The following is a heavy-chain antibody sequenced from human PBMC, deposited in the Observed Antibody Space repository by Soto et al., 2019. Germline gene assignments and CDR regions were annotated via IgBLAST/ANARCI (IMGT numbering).Heavy chain of an antibody. CDR2: ISSSSSYI. V-gene: IGHV3-21*01. CDR3: ARDFNFWSGNSGDFDP. J-gene: IGHJ5*02. CDR1: GFTFRTSS. Sequence: PGGSLRLSCGASGFTFRTSSMNWVRQAPGKGLEWVSSISSSSSYIYYADSVKGRFTISRDNAKNSLYLQMNSLRAEDTAVYYCARDFNFWSGNSGDFDPWGQGTLVTVSS. D-gene: IGHD3-3*01.